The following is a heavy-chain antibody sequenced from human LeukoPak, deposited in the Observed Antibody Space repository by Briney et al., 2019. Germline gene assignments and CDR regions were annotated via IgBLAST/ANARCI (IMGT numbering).Heavy chain of an antibody. D-gene: IGHD3-22*01. CDR3: ARAHSYYDSSGYYSLDAFDI. CDR1: GYTFTSYD. J-gene: IGHJ3*02. CDR2: MNPNSGNT. Sequence: ASVKVSCKASGYTFTSYDINWVRQPTGQGLEWMGWMNPNSGNTGYAQKFQGRVTMTRNTSISTAYMELSSLRSEDTAVYYCARAHSYYDSSGYYSLDAFDIWGQGTMVTVSS. V-gene: IGHV1-8*01.